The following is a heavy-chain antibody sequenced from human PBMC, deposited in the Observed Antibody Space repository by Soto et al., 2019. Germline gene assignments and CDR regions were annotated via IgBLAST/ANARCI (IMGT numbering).Heavy chain of an antibody. J-gene: IGHJ4*02. V-gene: IGHV3-30*18. CDR1: GFTFSSYG. Sequence: PGGSLRLSCAASGFTFSSYGMHWVRQAPGKGLEWVAVISYDGSNKYYADSVKGRFTISRDNSKNTLYLQMNSLRAEDTAVYYCAKDSNSYGAEWALGFDYWGQGTLVTVSS. D-gene: IGHD5-18*01. CDR2: ISYDGSNK. CDR3: AKDSNSYGAEWALGFDY.